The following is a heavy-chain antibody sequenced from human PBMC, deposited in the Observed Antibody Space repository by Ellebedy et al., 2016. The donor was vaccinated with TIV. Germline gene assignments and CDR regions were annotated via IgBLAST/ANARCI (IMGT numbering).Heavy chain of an antibody. J-gene: IGHJ4*02. CDR1: GGPFSSHG. CDR2: IIPMFGTA. D-gene: IGHD3-10*01. Sequence: AASVKVSCKASGGPFSSHGISWVRKAPGHGLEWMGVIIPMFGTAEYAQKFQGRLTITAAESTTKAYRELSTLRSEDTALYYCASPGPILAGLAVFDFWGQGTLVTFSS. CDR3: ASPGPILAGLAVFDF. V-gene: IGHV1-69*13.